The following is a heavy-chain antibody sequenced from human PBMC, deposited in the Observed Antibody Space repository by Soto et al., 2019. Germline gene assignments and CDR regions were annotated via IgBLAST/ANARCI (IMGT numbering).Heavy chain of an antibody. CDR3: ARCPAITGTERAYFYGMDV. CDR2: IYYSGST. Sequence: QLQLQESGPGLVKPSETLSLTCTVSGGSISSSSYYWGWIRQPPGNGLEWIGIIYYSGSTYYNPSLRGRITISIDTSKNQFSLKLSSVTAADTAVYYCARCPAITGTERAYFYGMDVWGQGTTVTVSS. J-gene: IGHJ6*02. D-gene: IGHD1-7*01. CDR1: GGSISSSSYY. V-gene: IGHV4-39*01.